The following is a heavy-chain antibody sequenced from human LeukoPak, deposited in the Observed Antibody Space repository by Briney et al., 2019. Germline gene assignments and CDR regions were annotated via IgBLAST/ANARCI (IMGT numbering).Heavy chain of an antibody. D-gene: IGHD6-6*01. CDR1: SHSIRKYY. CDR2: IYHSEST. V-gene: IGHV4-59*08. J-gene: IGHJ4*02. Sequence: SETLSLTCAVSSHSIRKYYWTWIRQPTGKGLECIGQIYHSESTNYNPSLKSRVTISVDKSKNQFSLNLASVTAADTVVFYCARAMSIAARLQTIFDYWGQGTLVTVSS. CDR3: ARAMSIAARLQTIFDY.